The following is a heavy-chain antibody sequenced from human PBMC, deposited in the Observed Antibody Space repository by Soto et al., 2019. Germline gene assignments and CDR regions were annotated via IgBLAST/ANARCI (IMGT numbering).Heavy chain of an antibody. CDR2: ISYDGSNK. J-gene: IGHJ6*02. D-gene: IGHD2-15*01. CDR1: GFTFSSYG. CDR3: AKDIRCSGGSCYSNYYYGMDV. Sequence: QVQLVESGGGVVQPGRSLRLSCAASGFTFSSYGMHWVRQAPGKGLEWVAVISYDGSNKYYADSVKGRFTISRDNSKNTLYLQMNSLRAEDTAVYYCAKDIRCSGGSCYSNYYYGMDVWGQGTTVTVSS. V-gene: IGHV3-30*18.